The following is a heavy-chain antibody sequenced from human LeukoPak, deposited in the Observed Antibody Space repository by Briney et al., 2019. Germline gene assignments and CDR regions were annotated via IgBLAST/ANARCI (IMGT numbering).Heavy chain of an antibody. J-gene: IGHJ4*02. CDR1: GYTFTRNA. D-gene: IGHD3-10*01. V-gene: IGHV1-3*04. Sequence: ASVKVSCKASGYTFTRNATHWVRQAPGQRLEWMGWTNTGNGVTKYSQKFQGRVTITRDISASTVYMELSSLTSEDTAVYYCARGRILLWFGDSPDFDYWGQGTLVTVSS. CDR2: TNTGNGVT. CDR3: ARGRILLWFGDSPDFDY.